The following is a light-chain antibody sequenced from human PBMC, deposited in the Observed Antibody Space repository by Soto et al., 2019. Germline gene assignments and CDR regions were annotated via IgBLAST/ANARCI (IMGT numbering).Light chain of an antibody. CDR2: LNSDGSH. Sequence: QLVQTQSPSASASLGASVKLTCTLSSGHSSYAIAWHQQQPEKGPRYLMKLNSDGSHSKGDGIPDRFSGSSSGAERYLTISSLQSEDEADYYCQTWGTGIHVVFGGGTKVTVL. CDR3: QTWGTGIHVV. CDR1: SGHSSYA. J-gene: IGLJ2*01. V-gene: IGLV4-69*01.